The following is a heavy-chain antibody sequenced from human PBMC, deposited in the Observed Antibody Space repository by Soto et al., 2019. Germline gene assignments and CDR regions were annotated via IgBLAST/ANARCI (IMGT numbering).Heavy chain of an antibody. CDR2: IVVGSGNT. D-gene: IGHD3-16*01. J-gene: IGHJ6*02. V-gene: IGHV1-58*01. Sequence: QMQLVQSGPEVKKPGTSVKVSCKASGFTFTSSAVQWVRQARGQRLEWIGWIVVGSGNTNYAQKFQERVTITQDMSTSTAYMGQSSLSSEDTAGYYCAARGGSSVYYGMDVWGQGTRVTVSS. CDR1: GFTFTSSA. CDR3: AARGGSSVYYGMDV.